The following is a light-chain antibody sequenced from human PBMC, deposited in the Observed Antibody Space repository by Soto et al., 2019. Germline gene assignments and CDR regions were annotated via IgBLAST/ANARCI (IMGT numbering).Light chain of an antibody. J-gene: IGLJ1*01. CDR1: SSDIGGYNY. V-gene: IGLV2-14*03. CDR3: CSYTNIYSYV. CDR2: AVT. Sequence: QYALTQPASVSGSPGQSITISCTGTSSDIGGYNYVSWYQQHPGKAPKLMIYAVTNRPAGVSDRFSGSKSGNTASLTISGLQAEDEALYYCCSYTNIYSYVFGTGTKVTVL.